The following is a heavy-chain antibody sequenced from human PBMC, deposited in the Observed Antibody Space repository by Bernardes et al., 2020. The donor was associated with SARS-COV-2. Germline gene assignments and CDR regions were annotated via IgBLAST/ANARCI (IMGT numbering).Heavy chain of an antibody. V-gene: IGHV3-74*03. CDR2: INTDGRTI. CDR3: ARDLFWWRRDF. D-gene: IGHD2-21*02. Sequence: GRSLRVSCAASGFTFTNSWMHWVRQVPGKGLVWVSRINTDGRTITYADSVKGRFTISRDNAKNILYLQMNSLRGEDTAVYFCARDLFWWRRDFWGQGTLVTVSS. CDR1: GFTFTNSW. J-gene: IGHJ4*02.